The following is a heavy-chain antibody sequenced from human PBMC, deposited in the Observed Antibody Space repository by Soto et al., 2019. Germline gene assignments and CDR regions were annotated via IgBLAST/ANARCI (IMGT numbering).Heavy chain of an antibody. CDR1: GFTFSNFG. Sequence: ESGGGVVQPGRSLRLSCAASGFTFSNFGMHWVRQAPGKGLEWVALIWYDGSNKYYADSVKGRFTISRDNSKNTLYLQMDSLRAEDTAMYYCARVDSSSTAANGFGYWGQGALVTVSS. V-gene: IGHV3-33*01. CDR2: IWYDGSNK. CDR3: ARVDSSSTAANGFGY. D-gene: IGHD6-25*01. J-gene: IGHJ4*02.